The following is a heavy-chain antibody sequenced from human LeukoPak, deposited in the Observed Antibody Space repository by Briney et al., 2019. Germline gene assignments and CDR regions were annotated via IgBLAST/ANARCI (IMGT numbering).Heavy chain of an antibody. CDR1: GFTFSNYA. V-gene: IGHV3-23*01. J-gene: IGHJ4*02. CDR2: ISGSGDNT. D-gene: IGHD6-19*01. Sequence: GGSLRLSCAASGFTFSNYAMSRVRQAPGKGLEWVSTISGSGDNTYNADSVKGRFTISRDNSKNTLYLQVTSLRVEDTAIYYCAKARSAVAASAANYWGQGTLVTVSS. CDR3: AKARSAVAASAANY.